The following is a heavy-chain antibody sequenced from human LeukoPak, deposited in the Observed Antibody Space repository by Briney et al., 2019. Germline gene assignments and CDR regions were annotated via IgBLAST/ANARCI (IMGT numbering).Heavy chain of an antibody. CDR3: ARDGAGTDLDGMDV. CDR2: ICSGGST. V-gene: IGHV3-53*01. D-gene: IGHD1-7*01. J-gene: IGHJ6*02. Sequence: PGGSLRLSCAASGSTVSSNYMSWVRQAPGKGLEWVSVICSGGSTYYADSVKGRFTISRDNSKNTLYLQMNSLRAEDTAVYYCARDGAGTDLDGMDVWGQGTTVTVSS. CDR1: GSTVSSNY.